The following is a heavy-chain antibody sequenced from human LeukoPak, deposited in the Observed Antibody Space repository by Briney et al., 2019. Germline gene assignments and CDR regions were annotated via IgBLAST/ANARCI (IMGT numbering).Heavy chain of an antibody. CDR1: GGSFSGYY. Sequence: SETLSLTCAVYGGSFSGYYWSWIRQPPGKGLEWIGEINHSGSTNYNPSLKSRVTISVDTSKNQFSLKLSSVTAADTAMYYCAITTMVSFDYWGQGTLVTVSS. D-gene: IGHD5-18*01. CDR3: AITTMVSFDY. V-gene: IGHV4-34*01. CDR2: INHSGST. J-gene: IGHJ4*02.